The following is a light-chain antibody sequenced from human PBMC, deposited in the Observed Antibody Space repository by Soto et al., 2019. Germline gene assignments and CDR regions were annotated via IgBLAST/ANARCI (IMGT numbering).Light chain of an antibody. J-gene: IGLJ3*02. CDR3: GTWDSGLSAGV. V-gene: IGLV1-51*02. Sequence: QSVLTQPPSVSAAPGQKVTISCSGSDSNIGNDHVSWYQQFPGTAPKLLIYENNKRPSGIPDRFSGSKSGTSATVDITGLQTGDEADYYCGTWDSGLSAGVIGGGTKLTVL. CDR1: DSNIGNDH. CDR2: ENN.